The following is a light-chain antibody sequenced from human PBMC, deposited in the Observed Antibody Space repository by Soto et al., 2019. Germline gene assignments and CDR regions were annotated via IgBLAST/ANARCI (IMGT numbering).Light chain of an antibody. Sequence: QLVLTQSPSDSASLGASVKLTCTLSSGHRSYAIAWHQQQPEKGPRYLMKVNSDGSHTKGDGIPDRFSGSSSGAERYLTISSLHSEDEADYYCQTWGTGIRVVFGGGTKLTVL. CDR1: SGHRSYA. V-gene: IGLV4-69*02. CDR2: VNSDGSH. CDR3: QTWGTGIRVV. J-gene: IGLJ2*01.